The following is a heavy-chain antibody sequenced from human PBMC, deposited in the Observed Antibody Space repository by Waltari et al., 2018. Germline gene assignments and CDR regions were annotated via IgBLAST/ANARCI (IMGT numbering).Heavy chain of an antibody. V-gene: IGHV1-3*01. CDR2: INAFNGDT. D-gene: IGHD6-19*01. J-gene: IGHJ4*02. Sequence: QVQLVQSGAEVKKPGASVMXXXMGXXXXXTTYAMTWVRQAPGQRLEWMGWINAFNGDTRYSQQFQGRVTLTRDTSASTVYMELSSLTSEDTAVYFCARTKAVGGFLFFDYWGQGTLVAVSS. CDR1: XXXXTTYA. CDR3: ARTKAVGGFLFFDY.